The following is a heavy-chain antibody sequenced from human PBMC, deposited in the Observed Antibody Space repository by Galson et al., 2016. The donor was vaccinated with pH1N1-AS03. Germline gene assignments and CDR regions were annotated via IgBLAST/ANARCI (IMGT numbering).Heavy chain of an antibody. J-gene: IGHJ5*01. CDR2: LNIAGSGT. CDR3: EGSDF. Sequence: SLPLSCAASGFTFSSYDMRWARQAPGHGLEGNARLNIAGSGTFYAESVKGRFTISRDNSKATLYLQMSRLRADDTAVYYCEGSDFWGHGTLVTVSS. V-gene: IGHV3-23*01. CDR1: GFTFSSYD.